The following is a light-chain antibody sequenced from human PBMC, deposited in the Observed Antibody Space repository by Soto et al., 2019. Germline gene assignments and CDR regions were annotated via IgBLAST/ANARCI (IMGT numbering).Light chain of an antibody. CDR1: QSISSY. Sequence: DLQMTQSPSSLSASVGDRVTITCRASQSISSYLNWYQQKPGKAPKLLIYAASSLQSGVPSRFSGSGSGTDFTITIRSLQPEDFATYYCQQSYSTPVTFGQGTKVEIK. V-gene: IGKV1-39*01. J-gene: IGKJ1*01. CDR2: AAS. CDR3: QQSYSTPVT.